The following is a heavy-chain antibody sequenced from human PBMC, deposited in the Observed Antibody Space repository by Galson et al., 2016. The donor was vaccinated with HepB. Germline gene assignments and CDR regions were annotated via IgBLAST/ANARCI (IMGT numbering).Heavy chain of an antibody. CDR2: VNPDPSST. V-gene: IGHV1-2*02. J-gene: IGHJ4*02. Sequence: SVKVSCKASGYTFTDYYLHWVRQAPGHGLEWMGWVNPDPSSTTYAQQLQGRVTMTRDTYTTTVYMALHRLRSDDTAVYYCASDYGDYERDFDYWGQGALVTVSS. CDR3: ASDYGDYERDFDY. D-gene: IGHD4-17*01. CDR1: GYTFTDYY.